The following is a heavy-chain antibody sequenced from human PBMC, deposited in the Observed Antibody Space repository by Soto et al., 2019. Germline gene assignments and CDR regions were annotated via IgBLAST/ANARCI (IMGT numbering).Heavy chain of an antibody. J-gene: IGHJ6*02. D-gene: IGHD4-17*01. CDR2: ISYIGST. V-gene: IGHV4-59*02. CDR3: ARRTDYGDYSYYYGMDV. CDR1: DASVSSYY. Sequence: SETLSLTXTVSDASVSSYYWSWIRQPPGKGLECIGYISYIGSTKYNPSLKNRVTILRDTSKKQFSLKLSSVTAADTAVYYCARRTDYGDYSYYYGMDVWGQGTTVTVSS.